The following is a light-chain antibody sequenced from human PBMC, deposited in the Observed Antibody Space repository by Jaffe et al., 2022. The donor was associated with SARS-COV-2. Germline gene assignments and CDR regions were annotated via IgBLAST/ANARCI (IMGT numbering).Light chain of an antibody. CDR1: QSVSDD. V-gene: IGKV1-5*03. CDR2: RAS. Sequence: DIQLTQSPSTLSASVGDTVAITCRASQSVSDDLAWYRQKPGKAPEVLIYRASKLESGVPSRFSGSQYGTEFTLTISSLQPDDFATYYCQQCNAYPLTFGGGTKVEIK. CDR3: QQCNAYPLT. J-gene: IGKJ4*01.